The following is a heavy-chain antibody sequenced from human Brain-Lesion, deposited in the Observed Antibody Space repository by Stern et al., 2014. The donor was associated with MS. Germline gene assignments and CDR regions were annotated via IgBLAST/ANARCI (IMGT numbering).Heavy chain of an antibody. Sequence: VQLVESGPGLVKPSETLSLTCTVSGGSISSNSYYWGWIRQPPGKGLEWIGSIYYRGSTYYNPSLKSRVTISTDTSKKQLSLNLKSVTAADTAVYFCAKVWLGELPENPFDYWGQGTLVTVSS. V-gene: IGHV4-39*01. CDR1: GGSISSNSYY. D-gene: IGHD3-10*01. CDR2: IYYRGST. J-gene: IGHJ4*02. CDR3: AKVWLGELPENPFDY.